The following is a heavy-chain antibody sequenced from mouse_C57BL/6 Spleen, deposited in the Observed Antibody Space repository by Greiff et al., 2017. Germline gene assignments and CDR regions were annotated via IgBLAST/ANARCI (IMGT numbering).Heavy chain of an antibody. V-gene: IGHV1-82*01. J-gene: IGHJ2*01. Sequence: VQLQQSGPELVKPGASVKISCKASGYAFTSSWMNWVKQRPGKGLEWIGRIYPGDGGTNYNRKFKGKATLTVDKSSSTAYMQLRSLTSEDSAVYYCAPTGTGRYFDYWGQGTTLTVSS. CDR3: APTGTGRYFDY. CDR1: GYAFTSSW. CDR2: IYPGDGGT. D-gene: IGHD4-1*02.